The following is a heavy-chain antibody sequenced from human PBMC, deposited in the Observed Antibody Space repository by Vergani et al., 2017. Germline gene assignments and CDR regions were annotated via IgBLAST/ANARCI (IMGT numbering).Heavy chain of an antibody. D-gene: IGHD3-16*01. CDR3: ARGTLEGDEAFDI. J-gene: IGHJ3*02. Sequence: QLQLQESGPGLVKPSETLSLTCTVSGGSISSSSYYWGWIRQPPGKGLEWIGSIYYSGSTYYNPSLKSRVTISVDTSKNQFSLKLSSVTAADTAVYYCARGTLEGDEAFDIWGQGTMVTVSS. V-gene: IGHV4-39*07. CDR2: IYYSGST. CDR1: GGSISSSSYY.